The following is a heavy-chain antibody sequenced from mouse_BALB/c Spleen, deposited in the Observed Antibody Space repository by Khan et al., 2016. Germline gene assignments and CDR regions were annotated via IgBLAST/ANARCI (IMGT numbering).Heavy chain of an antibody. V-gene: IGHV9-3-1*01. CDR3: AIGGDYGGFAS. Sequence: QIQLVQSGPELKKPGETVKISCKASGYTFTNYGMNWVKQAPGKGLKWMGWINTYTGELTYADDFKGRFAFSLQTSASTAYLQINNLKNEDTATYFCAIGGDYGGFASWGQGTLVTVSA. CDR2: INTYTGEL. J-gene: IGHJ3*01. D-gene: IGHD2-13*01. CDR1: GYTFTNYG.